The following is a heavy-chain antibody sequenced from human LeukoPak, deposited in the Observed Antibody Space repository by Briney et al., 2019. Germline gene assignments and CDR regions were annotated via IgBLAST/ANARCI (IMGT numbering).Heavy chain of an antibody. CDR3: AKEEVPTPVIAMPLDFQH. CDR1: GFTFSSYA. D-gene: IGHD2-21*01. CDR2: ISGSGGST. V-gene: IGHV3-23*01. Sequence: PGGSLRLPCAASGFTFSSYAMSWVRQAPGKGLEWVSAISGSGGSTYYADSVKGRFTISRDNSKNTLYLQMNSLRAEDTAVYYCAKEEVPTPVIAMPLDFQHWGQGTLVTVSS. J-gene: IGHJ1*01.